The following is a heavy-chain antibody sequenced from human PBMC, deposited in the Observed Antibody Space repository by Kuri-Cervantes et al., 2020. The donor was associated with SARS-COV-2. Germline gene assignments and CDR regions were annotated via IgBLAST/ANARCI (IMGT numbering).Heavy chain of an antibody. J-gene: IGHJ5*02. CDR1: GGSISSSSYY. Sequence: SCTVSGGSISSSSYYWGWIRQPPGKGLEWIGSIYYSRSTNYNPSLKSRVTISVDTSKNQFYLKLSSVTAADTAVYYCARYVRFFEWLHDSRDWFDPWGQGTLVTVSS. CDR3: ARYVRFFEWLHDSRDWFDP. D-gene: IGHD3-3*01. CDR2: IYYSRST. V-gene: IGHV4-39*01.